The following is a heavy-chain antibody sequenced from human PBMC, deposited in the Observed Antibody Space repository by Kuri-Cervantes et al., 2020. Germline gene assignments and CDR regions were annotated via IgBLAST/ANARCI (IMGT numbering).Heavy chain of an antibody. CDR1: GSTFDDYG. D-gene: IGHD5/OR15-5a*01. V-gene: IGHV3-20*01. Sequence: GESLKISCAASGSTFDDYGMSWVRQAPGKGLEWVSGINWNGGSTGYADSVKGRFTISRDNAKNSLYLQMNSLRAEDTALYHCARDGLSAFDIWGQGTMVTVSS. J-gene: IGHJ3*02. CDR2: INWNGGST. CDR3: ARDGLSAFDI.